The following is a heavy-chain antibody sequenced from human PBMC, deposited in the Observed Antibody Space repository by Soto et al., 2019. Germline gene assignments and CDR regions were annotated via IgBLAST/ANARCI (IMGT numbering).Heavy chain of an antibody. V-gene: IGHV1-18*04. CDR3: AGGHSSMLLVPDYGMTV. J-gene: IGHJ6*02. Sequence: QVQLVQSGVEVKKPGASVKVSCKASGYTIISHGISWVRQAPGQGLEWMGWISGKNGNTNYAQKLQGRVTLTTDTSPTTATRDLGARRSDDRAFNYGAGGHSSMLLVPDYGMTVGGQGPTATVSS. CDR2: ISGKNGNT. D-gene: IGHD3-10*01. CDR1: GYTIISHG.